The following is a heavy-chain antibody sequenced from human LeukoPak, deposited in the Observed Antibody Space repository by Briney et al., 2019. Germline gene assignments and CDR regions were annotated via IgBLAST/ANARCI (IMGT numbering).Heavy chain of an antibody. J-gene: IGHJ4*02. CDR1: GASFSGYY. Sequence: SETLSLTCAVYGASFSGYYWSWIRQPPGKGLEWIGEINHSGSTNYNPSLKSRVTISVDTSKNQFSLKLSSVTAADTAVYYCARHSFNDYWGQGTLVTVSS. CDR3: ARHSFNDY. V-gene: IGHV4-34*01. CDR2: INHSGST.